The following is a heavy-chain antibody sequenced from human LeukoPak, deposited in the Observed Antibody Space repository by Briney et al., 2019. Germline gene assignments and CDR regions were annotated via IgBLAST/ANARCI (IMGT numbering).Heavy chain of an antibody. Sequence: SETLSLTCTVSGGSISSGGYYWSWIRQHPGKGLEWIGYIYYSGSTYYNPSLKSRATISVDTSKNQFSLKLSSVTAADTAVYYCARAPWGDSEKFDYWGQGTLVTVSS. D-gene: IGHD2-21*02. CDR2: IYYSGST. CDR1: GGSISSGGYY. CDR3: ARAPWGDSEKFDY. V-gene: IGHV4-31*03. J-gene: IGHJ4*02.